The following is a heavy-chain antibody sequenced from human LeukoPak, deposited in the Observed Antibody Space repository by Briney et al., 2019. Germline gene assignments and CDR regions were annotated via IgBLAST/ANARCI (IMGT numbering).Heavy chain of an antibody. Sequence: GGSLTLSCAASGFSFSRKTMNWGRQAPGQGRGGVANIKQDGSEKNYVRSVRGRFTITRDNAKNSLSLQMNSLRAEDRAVYYCARGGGWYMGHDYWGEGTLVTVSS. V-gene: IGHV3-7*04. CDR3: ARGGGWYMGHDY. CDR2: IKQDGSEK. CDR1: GFSFSRKT. D-gene: IGHD6-19*01. J-gene: IGHJ4*02.